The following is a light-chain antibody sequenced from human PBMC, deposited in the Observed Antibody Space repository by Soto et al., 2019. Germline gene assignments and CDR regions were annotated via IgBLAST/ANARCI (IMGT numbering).Light chain of an antibody. Sequence: QSALTQPASVSGSPGQSITISCTGTSSDVGGYNSVSWYQQHPGEAPKLIIYEISNRPSGVSTRFSGSKSGNTASLTISGLQAEDEADYYCSSYTSSVTYVFGTGTKHTVL. CDR1: SSDVGGYNS. CDR2: EIS. CDR3: SSYTSSVTYV. J-gene: IGLJ1*01. V-gene: IGLV2-14*03.